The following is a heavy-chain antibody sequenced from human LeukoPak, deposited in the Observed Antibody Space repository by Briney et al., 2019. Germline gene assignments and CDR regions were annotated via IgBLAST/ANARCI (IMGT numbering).Heavy chain of an antibody. J-gene: IGHJ6*03. CDR3: ARRHGSGISYYYYYYMDV. D-gene: IGHD3-10*01. CDR1: GGSFSGYY. V-gene: IGHV4-34*01. CDR2: INHSGST. Sequence: PSETLSLTCAVYGGSFSGYYWSWIRQPPGKGLEWIREINHSGSTNYNPSLKSRVTISVDTSKNQFSLKLSSVTAADTAVYYCARRHGSGISYYYYYYMDVWGKGTTVTISS.